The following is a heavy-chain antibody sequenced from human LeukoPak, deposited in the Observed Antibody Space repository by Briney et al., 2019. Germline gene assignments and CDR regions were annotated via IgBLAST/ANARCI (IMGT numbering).Heavy chain of an antibody. J-gene: IGHJ5*02. V-gene: IGHV1-69*04. CDR1: GGTFSSYA. Sequence: ASVKVSCKASGGTFSSYAISWVRQAPGQGLEWMGRIIPILGIANYAQKFQGRVTITADKSTSTAYMELSSLRSEDTAVYYCARGQVVAATGSTGWFDPWGQGTLVTVSS. D-gene: IGHD2-15*01. CDR3: ARGQVVAATGSTGWFDP. CDR2: IIPILGIA.